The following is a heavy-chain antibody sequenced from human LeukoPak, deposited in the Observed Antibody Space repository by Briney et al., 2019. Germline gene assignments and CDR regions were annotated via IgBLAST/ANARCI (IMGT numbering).Heavy chain of an antibody. D-gene: IGHD5-12*01. CDR1: GYSISSGYY. Sequence: SEALSLTCTVSGYSISSGYYWGWIRQPPGKGLEWIGSIYHSGSTYYNPSLKSRVTISVDTSKDQFSLKLSSVTAADTAVYYCASTSGYDLNWFDPWGQGTLVTVSS. V-gene: IGHV4-38-2*02. CDR2: IYHSGST. J-gene: IGHJ5*02. CDR3: ASTSGYDLNWFDP.